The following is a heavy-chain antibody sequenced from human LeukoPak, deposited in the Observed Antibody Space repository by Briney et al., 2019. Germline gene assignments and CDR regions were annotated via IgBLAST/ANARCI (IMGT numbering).Heavy chain of an antibody. J-gene: IGHJ4*02. CDR1: GFTVSSNY. V-gene: IGHV3-66*02. CDR2: IYSGGSA. CDR3: ARGLRSFDY. Sequence: PGGSLRLSCAASGFTVSSNYMSWVRQAPGKGLEWVSLIYSGGSAFSADSVMGRFTVSRDNSRNTLYLQMNSLRVEDTALYYCARGLRSFDYWGQGTLVTVSS.